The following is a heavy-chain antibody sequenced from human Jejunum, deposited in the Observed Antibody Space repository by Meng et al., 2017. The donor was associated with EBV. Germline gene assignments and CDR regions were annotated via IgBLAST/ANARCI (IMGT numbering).Heavy chain of an antibody. Sequence: QVQLQEWGPGLVKPSDTLSLTCAVSGYSMSNSNWWGWIRQPPGKGLEWIGYIYYTGTTYYNPSLKSRVTMSIDTSKNHFSLKLTSVTTMDTAVYYCAKRMPGTGFDYWGQGTLVTVFS. J-gene: IGHJ4*02. CDR2: IYYTGTT. D-gene: IGHD1-1*01. CDR3: AKRMPGTGFDY. CDR1: GYSMSNSNW. V-gene: IGHV4-28*01.